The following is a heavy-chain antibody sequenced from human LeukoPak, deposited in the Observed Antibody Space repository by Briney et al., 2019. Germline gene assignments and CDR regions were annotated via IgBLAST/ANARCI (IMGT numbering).Heavy chain of an antibody. V-gene: IGHV4-4*07. CDR3: ARDLIVPVGMTGSGSYSTDY. D-gene: IGHD3-10*01. Sequence: LETLSLTCTVSGGSISSYYWSWIRQPAGKGLEWIGRIYSSGSTNYNPSLKSRVTMSVDTSKNQFSLKLSSVTAADTAVYYCARDLIVPVGMTGSGSYSTDYWGQGTLVTVSS. J-gene: IGHJ4*02. CDR1: GGSISSYY. CDR2: IYSSGST.